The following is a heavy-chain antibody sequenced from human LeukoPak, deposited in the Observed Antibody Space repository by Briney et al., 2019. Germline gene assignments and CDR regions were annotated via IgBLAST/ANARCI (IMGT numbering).Heavy chain of an antibody. CDR1: GGSFSGYY. J-gene: IGHJ4*02. Sequence: SETLSLICAVYGGSFSGYYWSWIRQPPGKGLEWIGEINHSGSTNYNPSLKSRVTVSVDTSKNQFSLKLSSVTAADTAVYYCARALWLGPFDYWGQGTLVTVSS. CDR2: INHSGST. D-gene: IGHD6-19*01. V-gene: IGHV4-34*01. CDR3: ARALWLGPFDY.